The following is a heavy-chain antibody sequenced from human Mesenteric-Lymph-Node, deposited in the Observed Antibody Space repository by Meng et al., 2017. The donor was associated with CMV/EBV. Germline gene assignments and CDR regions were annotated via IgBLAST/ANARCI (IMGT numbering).Heavy chain of an antibody. CDR1: GYIFTSHY. J-gene: IGHJ4*02. CDR2: ISVDNGKT. CDR3: ARDGDVLQFLDWPKKGSSPDY. V-gene: IGHV1-18*04. Sequence: ASVKVSCKASGYIFTSHYMHWVRQAPGQGLEWMGRISVDNGKTKYAQKFQGRVTMTTDTPTTTAYMELRSLISDDTAVYYCARDGDVLQFLDWPKKGSSPDYWGQGTLVTVSS. D-gene: IGHD3-3*01.